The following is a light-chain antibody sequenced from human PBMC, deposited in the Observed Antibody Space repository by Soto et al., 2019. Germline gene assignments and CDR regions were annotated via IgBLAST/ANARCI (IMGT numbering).Light chain of an antibody. Sequence: DLQMTPSPSTLSASVGDRATITCRASQSISSWLAWYQQKPGKAPKLLIYKASSLESGVPSRFSGSGSGTEFTLTISSLQPDDFATYYCQLYNSYPITFGQGTRLEIK. CDR1: QSISSW. V-gene: IGKV1-5*03. CDR3: QLYNSYPIT. CDR2: KAS. J-gene: IGKJ5*01.